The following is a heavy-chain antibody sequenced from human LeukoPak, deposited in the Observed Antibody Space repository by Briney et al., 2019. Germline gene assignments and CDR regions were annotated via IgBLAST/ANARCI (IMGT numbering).Heavy chain of an antibody. J-gene: IGHJ4*02. V-gene: IGHV3-33*01. D-gene: IGHD1-1*01. CDR1: GFDFSDYA. CDR2: IWYDGSDS. CDR3: ARDLQSGTTSAFDN. Sequence: PGRSLRLSCAASGFDFSDYAMHWVRQAPGKGLEWLAVIWYDGSDSYSADSVKGRFTISRDNSKNTLYLQMTSLRVEDTAIYYCARDLQSGTTSAFDNWGQGTLVTVSS.